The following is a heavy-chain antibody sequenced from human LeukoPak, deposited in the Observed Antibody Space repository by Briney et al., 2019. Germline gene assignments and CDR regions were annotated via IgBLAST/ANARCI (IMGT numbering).Heavy chain of an antibody. Sequence: GRSLRLSCAASGFTFDDYAMHWVRQAPGKGLEWVSGISWNSGSIGYADSVKGRFTISRDNAKNSLYLQMNSLRAEDTALYYCAKEPAGYYYYGMDVWGQGTTATVSS. CDR3: AKEPAGYYYYGMDV. CDR1: GFTFDDYA. V-gene: IGHV3-9*01. CDR2: ISWNSGSI. D-gene: IGHD6-19*01. J-gene: IGHJ6*02.